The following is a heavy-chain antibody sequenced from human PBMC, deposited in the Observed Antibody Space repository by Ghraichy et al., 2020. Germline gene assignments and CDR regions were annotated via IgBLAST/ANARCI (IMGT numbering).Heavy chain of an antibody. J-gene: IGHJ6*02. V-gene: IGHV3-7*01. CDR1: GFTFSSYW. CDR3: AREGKVAVADELYYYYGMDV. D-gene: IGHD6-19*01. CDR2: IKQDGSEK. Sequence: GGSLRLSCAASGFTFSSYWMSWVRQAPGKGLEWVANIKQDGSEKYYVDSVKGRFTISRDNAKNSLYLQMNSLRAEDTAVYYCAREGKVAVADELYYYYGMDVWGQGTTVTVSS.